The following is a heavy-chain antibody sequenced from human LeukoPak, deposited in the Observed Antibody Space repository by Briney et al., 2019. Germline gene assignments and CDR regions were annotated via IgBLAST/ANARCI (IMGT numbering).Heavy chain of an antibody. J-gene: IGHJ4*02. CDR1: GSTFSSYS. Sequence: GGSLRLSCAASGSTFSSYSMNWVRQAPGKGLEWVSSISSSSSYIYYADSVKGRFTISRDNAENSLFLQMNSLRVEDTAVYYCAREWQGGIAAAGTRIEGDYWGQGTLVAVSS. V-gene: IGHV3-21*01. CDR3: AREWQGGIAAAGTRIEGDY. CDR2: ISSSSSYI. D-gene: IGHD6-13*01.